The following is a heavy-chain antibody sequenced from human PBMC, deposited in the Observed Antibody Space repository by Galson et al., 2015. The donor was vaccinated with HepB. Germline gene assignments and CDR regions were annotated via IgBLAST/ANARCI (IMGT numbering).Heavy chain of an antibody. CDR2: ISGPGDNT. J-gene: IGHJ4*02. D-gene: IGHD6-19*01. V-gene: IGHV3-23*01. Sequence: SLRLSCAASGFTYINYAINWVRQAPGKGLEWVSTISGPGDNTYYADSVKGRFTISRDNSKGTVYLQMNSLRAGDTAVYYCTREGVSSNGWYADSWGQGTLVTVSS. CDR3: TREGVSSNGWYADS. CDR1: GFTYINYA.